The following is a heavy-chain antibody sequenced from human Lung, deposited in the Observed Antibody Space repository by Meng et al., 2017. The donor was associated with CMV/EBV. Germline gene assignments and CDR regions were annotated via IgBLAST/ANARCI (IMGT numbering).Heavy chain of an antibody. Sequence: GESLKISCAASGFTFSSYSMNWVRQAPGKGLEWVSSISSISSYIYYADSVKGRFTISRDNAKNSLYLQMNSLRAEDTAVYYCARDGRGSRVNRYVDYFDYWGQGTLVTVSS. D-gene: IGHD2-2*01. CDR2: ISSISSYI. J-gene: IGHJ4*02. CDR3: ARDGRGSRVNRYVDYFDY. CDR1: GFTFSSYS. V-gene: IGHV3-21*01.